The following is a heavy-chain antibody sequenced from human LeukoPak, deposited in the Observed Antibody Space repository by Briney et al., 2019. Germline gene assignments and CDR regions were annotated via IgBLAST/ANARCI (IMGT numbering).Heavy chain of an antibody. V-gene: IGHV3-48*02. CDR3: ARTDGMDV. CDR1: GFTFSTYS. CDR2: ISRDSSTI. Sequence: PGGSLRLSCAASGFTFSTYSMNWVRLAPGKGLEWVSYISRDSSTIYYADSVQGRFTISRDSAKNSLYLQMNSLRDEDTAMYYCARTDGMDVWGQGTTVTVSS. J-gene: IGHJ6*02.